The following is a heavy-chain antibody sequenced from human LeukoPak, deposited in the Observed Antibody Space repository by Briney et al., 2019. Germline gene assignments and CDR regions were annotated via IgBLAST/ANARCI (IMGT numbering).Heavy chain of an antibody. CDR3: ARTPPGGWYGSLDY. V-gene: IGHV3-48*03. Sequence: GGSLRLSCEASGFIFSSYEMNWVRQAPGKGLEWVSFISSSGRTMYYADSMKGRFTVSRDNAKNSLYLQMNSLRGEDTAVYYCARTPPGGWYGSLDYWGQGTLVTVSS. CDR1: GFIFSSYE. D-gene: IGHD6-19*01. J-gene: IGHJ4*02. CDR2: ISSSGRTM.